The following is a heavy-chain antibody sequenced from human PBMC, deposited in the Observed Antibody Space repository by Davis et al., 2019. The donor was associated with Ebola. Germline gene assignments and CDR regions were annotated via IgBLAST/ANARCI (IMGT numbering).Heavy chain of an antibody. V-gene: IGHV3-9*01. Sequence: GGSLRLSCAASGFTFDDYAMHWVRQTPGKGLEWVSSISWNSDSIGYADSVKGRFTISRDNAKSSLYLQMNSLRDEDTAVYYCTRLGTRNYYFGMDVWGQGTTVTVSS. D-gene: IGHD1-1*01. J-gene: IGHJ6*02. CDR1: GFTFDDYA. CDR2: ISWNSDSI. CDR3: TRLGTRNYYFGMDV.